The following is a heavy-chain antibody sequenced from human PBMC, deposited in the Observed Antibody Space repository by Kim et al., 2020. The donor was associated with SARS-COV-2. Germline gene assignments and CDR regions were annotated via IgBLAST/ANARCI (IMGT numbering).Heavy chain of an antibody. CDR3: ARGALLYSNIRYYGMDV. Sequence: SETLSLTCAVYGGSFSGYYWSWIRQPPGKGLEWIGEINHSGSTNYNPSLKSRVTISVDTSKNQFSLKLSSVTAADTAVYYCARGALLYSNIRYYGMDVWGQGTTVTVSS. CDR2: INHSGST. D-gene: IGHD6-13*01. J-gene: IGHJ6*02. V-gene: IGHV4-34*01. CDR1: GGSFSGYY.